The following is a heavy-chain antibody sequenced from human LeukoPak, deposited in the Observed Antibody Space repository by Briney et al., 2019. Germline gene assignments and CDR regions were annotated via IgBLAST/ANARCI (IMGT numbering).Heavy chain of an antibody. CDR3: ARSDSSGFGLYFDY. V-gene: IGHV4-61*01. D-gene: IGHD3-22*01. Sequence: SETLSLTCTVSGASVSSASYWTWIRQPPGKGVEWIAHIYNGVNTNYNPSLKSRVTISVDTSKNQFSLRLNSVTAADTAVYYCARSDSSGFGLYFDYWGQGTLVTVSS. CDR1: GASVSSASY. CDR2: IYNGVNT. J-gene: IGHJ4*02.